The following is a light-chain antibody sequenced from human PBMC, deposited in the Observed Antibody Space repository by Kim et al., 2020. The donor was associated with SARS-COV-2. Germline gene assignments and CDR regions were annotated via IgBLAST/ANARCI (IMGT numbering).Light chain of an antibody. CDR2: DVT. CDR1: ISDVGAYNY. CDR3: ASHTTNTTPYV. J-gene: IGLJ1*01. V-gene: IGLV2-14*03. Sequence: QSITISCTGTISDVGAYNYDSWYQHHPGKAPKLMIYDVTKRPSGVSDRFSGSKSGNTASLTISGLQAEDETDYYCASHTTNTTPYVFGTGTKVTVL.